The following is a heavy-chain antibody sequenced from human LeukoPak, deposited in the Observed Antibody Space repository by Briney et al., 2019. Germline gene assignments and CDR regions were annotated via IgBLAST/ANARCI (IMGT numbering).Heavy chain of an antibody. J-gene: IGHJ6*02. Sequence: SVKVSCKASGGTFSSYAIGWVRQAPGQGLEWMGGIIPIFGTAHYAQKFQGRVTITADESTSTAYMELSSLKSEDTAVYYCASNYYYYGMDVWGQGTTVTVSS. V-gene: IGHV1-69*13. CDR2: IIPIFGTA. CDR3: ASNYYYYGMDV. CDR1: GGTFSSYA.